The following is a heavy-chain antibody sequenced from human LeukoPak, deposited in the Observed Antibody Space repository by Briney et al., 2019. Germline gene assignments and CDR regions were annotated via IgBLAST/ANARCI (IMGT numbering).Heavy chain of an antibody. CDR2: IYYSGST. Sequence: SETLSLTCTVSGGSISSYYWSWIRQPPGKGLEWIGYIYYSGSTNYNPSLKSRVTIPVDTSKNQFSLKLNSVTAADTAVYYCARDPYYDYVWGSYSDYMDVWGKGTTVTVSS. D-gene: IGHD3-16*01. J-gene: IGHJ6*03. CDR3: ARDPYYDYVWGSYSDYMDV. V-gene: IGHV4-59*01. CDR1: GGSISSYY.